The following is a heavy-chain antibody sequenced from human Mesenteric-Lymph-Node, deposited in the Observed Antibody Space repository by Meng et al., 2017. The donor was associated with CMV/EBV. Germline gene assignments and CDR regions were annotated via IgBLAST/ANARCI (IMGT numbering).Heavy chain of an antibody. CDR2: VYYSGNT. CDR1: GGSVSTYY. D-gene: IGHD3-16*01. CDR3: ARSGGVSPRRTYFDY. V-gene: IGHV4-59*02. Sequence: GSLRLSCTVSGGSVSTYYWSWIRQPPGKGLEWIGYVYYSGNTNYNPSLKSRVTVSLDTSKNQFSLKLSSVTAADTAMYYCARSGGVSPRRTYFDYWGQGTLVTVSS. J-gene: IGHJ4*02.